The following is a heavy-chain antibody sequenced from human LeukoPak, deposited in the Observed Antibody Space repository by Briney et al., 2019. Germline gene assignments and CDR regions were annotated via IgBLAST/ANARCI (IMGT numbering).Heavy chain of an antibody. CDR3: ARGSTSRDAFDI. J-gene: IGHJ3*02. CDR1: GGSISSHY. CDR2: IYYSGST. V-gene: IGHV4-59*11. D-gene: IGHD5/OR15-5a*01. Sequence: SETLSLTCTVSGGSISSHYWSWIRQPPGKGLEWIGYIYYSGSTNYNPSLKSRVTISVGTSKNQFSLKLSSVTAADTAVYYCARGSTSRDAFDIWGQGTMVTVSS.